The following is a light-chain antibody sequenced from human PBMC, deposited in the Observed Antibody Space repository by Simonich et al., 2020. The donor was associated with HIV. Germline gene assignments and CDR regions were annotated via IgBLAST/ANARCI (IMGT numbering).Light chain of an antibody. Sequence: DIVMTQSPDSLAVSLVERATINCNSSQSFLFSSNNKNYLAWYQQKPGQPPKLLIYWASTRESGVPDRFSASGSGTDFTLTISSLQAEDVAIYYCQQYYSTPPTFGQGTKVEIK. J-gene: IGKJ1*01. V-gene: IGKV4-1*01. CDR2: WAS. CDR1: QSFLFSSNNKNY. CDR3: QQYYSTPPT.